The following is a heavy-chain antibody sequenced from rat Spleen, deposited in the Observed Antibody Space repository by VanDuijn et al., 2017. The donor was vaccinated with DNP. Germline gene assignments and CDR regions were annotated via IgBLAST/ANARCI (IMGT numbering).Heavy chain of an antibody. J-gene: IGHJ2*01. Sequence: EVQLLEFGGGLVQPGRSMKLSCAASGFTFSTFPMAWVRQAPTKGLEWVASISNNGGTTYYRDSVKGRFTISRDNAKSTLYLQMNSLRSEDSATYYCIKGGYYYFDYWGQGVMVTVSS. D-gene: IGHD2-5*01. CDR3: IKGGYYYFDY. V-gene: IGHV5-46*01. CDR2: ISNNGGTT. CDR1: GFTFSTFP.